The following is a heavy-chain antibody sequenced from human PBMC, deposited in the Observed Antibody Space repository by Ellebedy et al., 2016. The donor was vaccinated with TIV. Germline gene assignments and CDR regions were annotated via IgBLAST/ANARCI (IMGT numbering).Heavy chain of an antibody. Sequence: MPSETLSLTCTVSGGSISSYYWSWIRQPPGKGLEWIGYIYYSGSTNYNPSLKSRVTISVDTSKNQFSLKLSSVTAADTAVYYCAREVGEMATIFGAFDIWGQGTMVTVSS. CDR2: IYYSGST. J-gene: IGHJ3*02. V-gene: IGHV4-59*01. CDR3: AREVGEMATIFGAFDI. D-gene: IGHD5-24*01. CDR1: GGSISSYY.